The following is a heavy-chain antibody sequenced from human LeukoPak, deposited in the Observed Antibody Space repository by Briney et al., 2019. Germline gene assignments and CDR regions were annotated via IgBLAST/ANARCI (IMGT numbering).Heavy chain of an antibody. CDR1: GGSISSYY. J-gene: IGHJ4*02. CDR2: IYTSGST. V-gene: IGHV4-4*07. CDR3: AADGGDSSGYCYVSNY. Sequence: SETLSLTCTVSGGSISSYYWSWIRQPAGKGLEWIGRIYTSGSTNYNPSLKSRVTMSVDTSKNQFSLKLSSVTAADTAVYYCAADGGDSSGYCYVSNYWGQGTLVTVSS. D-gene: IGHD3-22*01.